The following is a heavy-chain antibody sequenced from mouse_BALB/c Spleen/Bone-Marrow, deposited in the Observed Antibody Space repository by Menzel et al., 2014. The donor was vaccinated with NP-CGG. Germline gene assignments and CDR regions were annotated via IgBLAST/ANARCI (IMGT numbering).Heavy chain of an antibody. CDR1: GFTFSSFG. Sequence: EVKLVESGGGLVQPGGSRKLSCAASGFTFSSFGMHWVRQAPEKGLEWVAYISSGSSTIYYADTVKSRFTISRDNPKNTLFLQMTSLRSEDTAMYYCASSPYGYFDYWGQGTTLTVSS. CDR3: ASSPYGYFDY. V-gene: IGHV5-17*02. D-gene: IGHD1-1*01. J-gene: IGHJ2*01. CDR2: ISSGSSTI.